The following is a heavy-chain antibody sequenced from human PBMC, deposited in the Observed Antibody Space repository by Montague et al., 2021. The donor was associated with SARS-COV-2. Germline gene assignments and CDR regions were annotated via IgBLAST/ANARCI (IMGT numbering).Heavy chain of an antibody. Sequence: SVKVSCKGSGGISSSHAISWVRQAPGQGLEWMGKIIPVLGVTNYAQKFQGRVTITADKSTRTAYMELSGLKSEDTAVFYCATVRVGPQSRIAAAANTLDCWGQGTLITVSS. CDR2: IIPVLGVT. CDR1: GGISSSHA. J-gene: IGHJ4*02. D-gene: IGHD6-25*01. V-gene: IGHV1-69*04. CDR3: ATVRVGPQSRIAAAANTLDC.